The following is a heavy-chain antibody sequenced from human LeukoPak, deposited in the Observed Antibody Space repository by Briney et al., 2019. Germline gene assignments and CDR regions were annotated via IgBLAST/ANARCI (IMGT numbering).Heavy chain of an antibody. CDR3: ARGGHVRVYDNSAYYGHE. D-gene: IGHD3-22*01. V-gene: IGHV1-46*01. J-gene: IGHJ4*02. Sequence: GASVKVSCKASGYTFTSQYMHWVRQAPGQGFEWMGIINPSRGSTNYAQRFQGRVTMTRDMSTSTVYMELSSLRSEDTAIYYCARGGHVRVYDNSAYYGHEWGQGTLVTVSS. CDR2: INPSRGST. CDR1: GYTFTSQY.